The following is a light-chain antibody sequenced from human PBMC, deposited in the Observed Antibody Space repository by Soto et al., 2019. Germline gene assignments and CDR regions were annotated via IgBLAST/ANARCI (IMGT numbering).Light chain of an antibody. CDR2: GAP. CDR3: HQYGSSPTWT. J-gene: IGKJ1*01. V-gene: IGKV3-20*01. CDR1: QSVSSSY. Sequence: EIVLTQSPGTLYLSPGERATLSCRASQSVSSSYLAWYQQKPGQAPRNLIYGAPSRATGIPDRFSGSGYGTDFTLTISGLEPDDFAVYYCHQYGSSPTWTFGQGTKVEIK.